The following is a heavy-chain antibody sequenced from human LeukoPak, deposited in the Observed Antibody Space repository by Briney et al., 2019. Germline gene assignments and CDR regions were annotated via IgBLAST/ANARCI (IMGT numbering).Heavy chain of an antibody. D-gene: IGHD4-17*01. Sequence: ASVKVTCKASGYTFTSYYMHWVRQPPGQGLEWMVIINPSGGSTSYAQKFQGRVTMTRDTSTSTVYMELSSLRSEDTSEYYCARDLALTTDPLDYWGQGTLVTVSS. CDR1: GYTFTSYY. J-gene: IGHJ4*02. CDR2: INPSGGST. V-gene: IGHV1-46*01. CDR3: ARDLALTTDPLDY.